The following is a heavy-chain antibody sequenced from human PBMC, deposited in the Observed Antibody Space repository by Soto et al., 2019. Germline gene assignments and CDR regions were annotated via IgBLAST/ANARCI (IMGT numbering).Heavy chain of an antibody. D-gene: IGHD3-10*01. CDR1: GFTFSSYG. Sequence: GGSLRVSCAASGFTFSSYGMHWVRQAPGKGLEWVAVISYDGSNKYYADSVKGRFTISRDNSKNTLYLQMNSLRAEDTAVYYCAKEPSGSGTNDYWGQGTLVTVSS. CDR3: AKEPSGSGTNDY. CDR2: ISYDGSNK. V-gene: IGHV3-30*18. J-gene: IGHJ4*02.